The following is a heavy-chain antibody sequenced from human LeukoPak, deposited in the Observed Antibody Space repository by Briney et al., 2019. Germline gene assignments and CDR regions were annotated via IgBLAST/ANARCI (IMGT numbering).Heavy chain of an antibody. J-gene: IGHJ5*02. CDR3: ARDNNTSALADP. CDR1: GYSFTRYY. CDR2: INPSDGTT. Sequence: ASVTVSCKASGYSFTRYYMHWVRQAPGQGLEWMGIINPSDGTTNYAPKLQGRVTMTRDTSTSTVYMELSSLTPEDTAVYYCARDNNTSALADPWGQGTLVTVSS. D-gene: IGHD2/OR15-2a*01. V-gene: IGHV1-46*01.